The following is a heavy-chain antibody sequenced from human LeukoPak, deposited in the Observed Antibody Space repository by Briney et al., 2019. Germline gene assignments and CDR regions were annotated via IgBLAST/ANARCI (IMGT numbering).Heavy chain of an antibody. D-gene: IGHD2-15*01. CDR3: ATSHDSAGND. CDR1: GFAFSDFW. V-gene: IGHV3-7*01. Sequence: QTGGSLRLSCAASGFAFSDFWMSWVRQAPGKGLEWVANVRHDGSAKYYVPSVRGRFTISRDNAKNSLYLQMNSLTVEDTAVYYCATSHDSAGNDWGQGTLDTVSS. J-gene: IGHJ4*02. CDR2: VRHDGSAK.